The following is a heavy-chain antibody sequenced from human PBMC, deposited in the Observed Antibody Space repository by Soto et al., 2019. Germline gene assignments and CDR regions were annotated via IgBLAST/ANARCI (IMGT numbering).Heavy chain of an antibody. CDR1: GFTFSSYA. CDR2: ISYDGSNK. Sequence: LRLSCAASGFTFSSYAMHWVRQAPGKGLEWVAVISYDGSNKYYADSVKGRFTISRDNSKNTLYLQMNSLRAEDTAVYYCAREGGYSYGYRGGSFDYWGQGTLVTVSS. V-gene: IGHV3-30-3*01. CDR3: AREGGYSYGYRGGSFDY. D-gene: IGHD5-18*01. J-gene: IGHJ4*02.